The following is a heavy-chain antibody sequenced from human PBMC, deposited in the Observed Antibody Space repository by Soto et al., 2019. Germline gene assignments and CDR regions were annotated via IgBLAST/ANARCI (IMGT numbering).Heavy chain of an antibody. CDR2: INHSGST. D-gene: IGHD5-12*01. Sequence: SETLSLTCAVYGGSFSGYYWSWIRQPPGKGLEWIGEINHSGSTNYNPSLKSRVTISVDTSKNQFSLKLSSVTAADTAVYYCARGTIPRGLRYRLYYYGMDVWGQGTTVTVSS. CDR3: ARGTIPRGLRYRLYYYGMDV. V-gene: IGHV4-34*01. J-gene: IGHJ6*02. CDR1: GGSFSGYY.